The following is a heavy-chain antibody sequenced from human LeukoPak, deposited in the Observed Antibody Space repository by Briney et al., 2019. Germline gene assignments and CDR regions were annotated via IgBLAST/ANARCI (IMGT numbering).Heavy chain of an antibody. J-gene: IGHJ4*02. CDR2: ITGSSDTI. Sequence: PGGSLRLSCAASGFTFSSYSMNWVRQAPGMGLEWVSYITGSSDTIHYADSVKGRFTVSRDNAKNSLYLQMNSLRAEDTAVYYCARALYYYDSSGYVYWGQGTLVTVSS. CDR1: GFTFSSYS. CDR3: ARALYYYDSSGYVY. V-gene: IGHV3-48*04. D-gene: IGHD3-22*01.